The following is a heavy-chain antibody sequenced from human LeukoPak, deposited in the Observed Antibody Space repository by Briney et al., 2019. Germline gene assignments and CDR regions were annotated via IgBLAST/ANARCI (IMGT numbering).Heavy chain of an antibody. D-gene: IGHD6-6*01. V-gene: IGHV4-4*07. J-gene: IGHJ6*03. Sequence: SETLSLTCTVSGGSISSSYWSWIRQPAGKGLEWIGRIYTSGTTSYNPSLKSRVSISVDKSKNQLSLKLSSVTAADTAVYYCARLGYSSSSTGYYYYMDVWGKGTTVTVSS. CDR1: GGSISSSY. CDR3: ARLGYSSSSTGYYYYMDV. CDR2: IYTSGTT.